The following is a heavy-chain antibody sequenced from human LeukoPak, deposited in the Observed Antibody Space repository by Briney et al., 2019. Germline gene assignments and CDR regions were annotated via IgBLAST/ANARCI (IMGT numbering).Heavy chain of an antibody. CDR3: ARGPYSYDSSGAFDI. CDR2: IYYSGST. Sequence: SETLSLTCTVSGGSISSSSYYWGWIRQPPGRGLEWIGSIYYSGSTYYNPSLKSRVTISEYTSKNQFSLKLSSVTAADTAVYFCARGPYSYDSSGAFDIWGQGTMVTVSS. CDR1: GGSISSSSYY. D-gene: IGHD3-22*01. J-gene: IGHJ3*02. V-gene: IGHV4-39*01.